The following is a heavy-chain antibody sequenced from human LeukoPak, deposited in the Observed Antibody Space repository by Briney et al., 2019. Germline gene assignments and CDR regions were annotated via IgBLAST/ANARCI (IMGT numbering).Heavy chain of an antibody. CDR1: GYSISSGYY. CDR2: IYHSGST. V-gene: IGHV4-38-2*02. Sequence: PSETLSLTCTVSGYSISSGYYWGWIRQPPGKGLEWIGSIYHSGSTYYNPSLKSRVTISVDTSKNQFSLKLSSVTAADTAVYYCARLSTSGAAAGTVYWGQGTLVTVSS. D-gene: IGHD6-13*01. J-gene: IGHJ4*02. CDR3: ARLSTSGAAAGTVY.